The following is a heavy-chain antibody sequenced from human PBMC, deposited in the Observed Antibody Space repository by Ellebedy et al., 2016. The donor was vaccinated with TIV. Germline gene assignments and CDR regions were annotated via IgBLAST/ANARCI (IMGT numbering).Heavy chain of an antibody. CDR1: GLTFSDFY. CDR3: AGDRYGDLLSY. D-gene: IGHD4-17*01. J-gene: IGHJ4*02. CDR2: ISPSGSDV. V-gene: IGHV3-11*01. Sequence: PGGSLRLSCAVSGLTFSDFYMSWFRQAPGKGLEWVSYISPSGSDVFYADSVKGRSTISRDNAKNSVYLQMHSLRAEDTAVYYCAGDRYGDLLSYWGQGALVTVSS.